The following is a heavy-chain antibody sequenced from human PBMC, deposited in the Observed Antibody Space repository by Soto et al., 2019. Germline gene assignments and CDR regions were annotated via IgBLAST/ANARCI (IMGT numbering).Heavy chain of an antibody. Sequence: PSETLSLTCNVSGGSISNYYWTWIRQSPEKGLEWIGYMYYNGNINYNPSLKSRVTISIDTSKNQFSLTLKSVSAADTAVYYCASGGNWFDPWGQGAPATVSS. J-gene: IGHJ5*02. CDR1: GGSISNYY. CDR3: ASGGNWFDP. CDR2: MYYNGNI. D-gene: IGHD3-16*01. V-gene: IGHV4-59*01.